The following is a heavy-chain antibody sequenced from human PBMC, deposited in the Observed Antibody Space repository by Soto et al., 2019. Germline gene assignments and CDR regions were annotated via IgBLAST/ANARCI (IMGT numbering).Heavy chain of an antibody. CDR1: GGSISSTIYY. CDR3: VRVFDY. V-gene: IGHV4-39*01. CDR2: IHYSGST. Sequence: QLQLQESGPGLVKPSETLSLTCTVSGGSISSTIYYWGWIRQPPGKGLEWIGTIHYSGSTYSNSSLKSRVTISVDTSKNEFSLKLNSVTAADPAVYYCVRVFDYWGQGTLVTVSS. J-gene: IGHJ4*02.